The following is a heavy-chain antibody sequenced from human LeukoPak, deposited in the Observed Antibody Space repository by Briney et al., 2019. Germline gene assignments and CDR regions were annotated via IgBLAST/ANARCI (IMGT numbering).Heavy chain of an antibody. J-gene: IGHJ4*02. V-gene: IGHV4-4*07. CDR3: ARDGATCGSGSYLAY. Sequence: PSETLSLTCTVSGXSISSYFWSWIRQPAGKGLEWIGRIYNSGSPNYNPSLKSRVTMSIDTSKNQFSLKLSSVTAADTAVYYCARDGATCGSGSYLAYWGQGTLVTVSS. D-gene: IGHD3-10*01. CDR2: IYNSGSP. CDR1: GXSISSYF.